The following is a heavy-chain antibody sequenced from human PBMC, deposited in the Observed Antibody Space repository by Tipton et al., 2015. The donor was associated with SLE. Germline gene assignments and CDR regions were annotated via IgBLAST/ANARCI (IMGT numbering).Heavy chain of an antibody. CDR1: GYTFTSYG. J-gene: IGHJ4*02. Sequence: QLVQSGAEVKKPGASVKVSCKASGYTFTSYGITWVRQAPGQGLEWMGWISGYNGNTNYAQILQGRVTMTTDTSTSTAYMDMRSLRSDDTAVYYCARADYYDGSGYSRYWGQGTLVTVSS. CDR2: ISGYNGNT. D-gene: IGHD3-22*01. V-gene: IGHV1-18*01. CDR3: ARADYYDGSGYSRY.